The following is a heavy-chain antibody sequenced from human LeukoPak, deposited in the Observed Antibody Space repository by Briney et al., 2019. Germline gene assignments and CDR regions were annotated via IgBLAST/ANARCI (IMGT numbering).Heavy chain of an antibody. CDR3: AKDRELTAWLYFDY. CDR1: GFTFSSYA. Sequence: HPGGSLGLSCAASGFTFSSYAMAWVRQAPGKGLEWVAAIRSSGDPSYYADSVKGRFTISRDNSKNTLYLQVNSLRAEDTAVYYCAKDRELTAWLYFDYWGQGTLVTVSS. D-gene: IGHD1-26*01. CDR2: IRSSGDPS. J-gene: IGHJ4*02. V-gene: IGHV3-23*01.